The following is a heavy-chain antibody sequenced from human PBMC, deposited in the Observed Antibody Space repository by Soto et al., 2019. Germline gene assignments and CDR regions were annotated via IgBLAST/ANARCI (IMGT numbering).Heavy chain of an antibody. V-gene: IGHV3-30*18. CDR2: ISYDGSNK. CDR1: GFTFSSYG. D-gene: IGHD4-17*01. Sequence: QVQLVESGGGVVQPGRSLRLSCAASGFTFSSYGMHWVRQGPGKGLEWVAGISYDGSNKYYADSVKGRFTISRDNSKNPRDLQMNSLRAEDTAVYYCAKDQAVTSYGYFALWGRGTLVTVSS. CDR3: AKDQAVTSYGYFAL. J-gene: IGHJ2*01.